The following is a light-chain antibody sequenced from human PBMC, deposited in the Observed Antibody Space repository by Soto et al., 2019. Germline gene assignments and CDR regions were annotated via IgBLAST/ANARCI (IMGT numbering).Light chain of an antibody. CDR3: QQSYDSPPT. V-gene: IGKV1-39*01. J-gene: IGKJ4*01. CDR2: GAS. CDR1: QTINNY. Sequence: EIQMTQSPHPLSASVGDRVTITCRASQTINNYLNWYQQKPGRAPKCLIYGASSLQSGVSSRFSGGGSGTDYTLTISTLQPEDFATYYCQQSYDSPPTFGGGTKVEIK.